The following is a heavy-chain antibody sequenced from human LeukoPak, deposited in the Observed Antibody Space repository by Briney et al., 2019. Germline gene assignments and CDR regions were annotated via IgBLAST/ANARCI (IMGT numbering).Heavy chain of an antibody. D-gene: IGHD3-22*01. CDR2: ISTSGRYT. CDR3: ARVASITMICDV. J-gene: IGHJ4*02. V-gene: IGHV3-11*06. Sequence: PGGSLRLSRAASGFTFSDYYMSWIRQAPGKGLEWVSYISTSGRYTNYTDSVKGRFTISRDNAKNALFLQMTSLRAEDTAVYYCARVASITMICDVWRQGTLVTVSS. CDR1: GFTFSDYY.